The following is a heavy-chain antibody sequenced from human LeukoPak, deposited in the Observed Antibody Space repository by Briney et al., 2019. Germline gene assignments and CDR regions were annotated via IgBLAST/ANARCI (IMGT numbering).Heavy chain of an antibody. J-gene: IGHJ6*03. CDR1: GYSFTSYW. CDR3: ATQKWQLVRYYYYYYMDV. Sequence: GESLKISCKGSGYSFTSYWFGWVRQMPGKGLEWMGIIYPGDSDTRYSPSFQGQVTISADKSISTAYLQWSSLKASDTAMYYCATQKWQLVRYYYYYYMDVWGKGTTVTVSS. D-gene: IGHD6-13*01. CDR2: IYPGDSDT. V-gene: IGHV5-51*01.